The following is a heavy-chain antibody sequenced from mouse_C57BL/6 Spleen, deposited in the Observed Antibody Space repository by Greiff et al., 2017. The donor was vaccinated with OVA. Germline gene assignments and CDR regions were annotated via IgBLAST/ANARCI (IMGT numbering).Heavy chain of an antibody. Sequence: EVQLVESGPGMVKPSQSLSLTCTVTGYSITSGYDWHWIRHFPGNKLEWMGYISYSGSTNYNPSLKSRISITHDTSKNHFFLKLNSVTTEDTATYYWARGVYYGNYEAMDYWGQGTSVTVSS. D-gene: IGHD2-1*01. V-gene: IGHV3-1*01. CDR1: GYSITSGYD. J-gene: IGHJ4*01. CDR2: ISYSGST. CDR3: ARGVYYGNYEAMDY.